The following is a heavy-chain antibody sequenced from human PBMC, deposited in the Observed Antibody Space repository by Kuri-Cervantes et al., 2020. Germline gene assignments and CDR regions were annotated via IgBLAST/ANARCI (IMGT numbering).Heavy chain of an antibody. CDR1: GFTFSDAW. D-gene: IGHD3-16*02. V-gene: IGHV3-30*18. CDR3: AKAYDYVWGSYRPYFDY. J-gene: IGHJ4*02. Sequence: GESLKISCAASGFTFSDAWMSWVRQAPGKGLEWVAVISYDGSNKYYADSVKGRFTISRDNSKNTLYLQMNSLRAEDTAVYYCAKAYDYVWGSYRPYFDYWGQGTLVTVSS. CDR2: ISYDGSNK.